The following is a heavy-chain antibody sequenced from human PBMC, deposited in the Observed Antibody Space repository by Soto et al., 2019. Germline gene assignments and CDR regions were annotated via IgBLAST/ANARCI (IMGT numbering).Heavy chain of an antibody. D-gene: IGHD3-16*02. CDR1: GYTFTSYY. J-gene: IGHJ4*02. CDR2: INPSGGST. Sequence: QVQLVQSGAEVKKPGASVKVSCKASGYTFTSYYMHWVRQAPGQGLEWMGIINPSGGSTSYAQKFQGRVTMTRDTSTSTVYMELSSLRSEDTAVYYCARGLRIHLGELSPPSYWGQGTLVTVSS. CDR3: ARGLRIHLGELSPPSY. V-gene: IGHV1-46*01.